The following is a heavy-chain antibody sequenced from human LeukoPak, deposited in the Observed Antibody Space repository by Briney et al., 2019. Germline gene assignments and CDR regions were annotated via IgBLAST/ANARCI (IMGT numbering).Heavy chain of an antibody. CDR1: GDSITSYSIRNYY. J-gene: IGHJ5*02. Sequence: SETLSLTCSVSGDSITSYSIRNYYFSWIRQSPGKGLEWIGYVHYSGSSNTNPSLKSRVTMSVDTSKKQFSLKLSSVTAADTAVYYCAREGNVLAARRKRSFDPWGQGTLVTVSS. CDR2: VHYSGSS. D-gene: IGHD6-6*01. CDR3: AREGNVLAARRKRSFDP. V-gene: IGHV4-59*12.